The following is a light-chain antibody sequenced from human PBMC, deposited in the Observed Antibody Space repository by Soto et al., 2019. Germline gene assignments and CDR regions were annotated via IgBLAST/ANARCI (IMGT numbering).Light chain of an antibody. CDR2: DVS. CDR3: SSYTSSISYV. V-gene: IGLV2-14*03. J-gene: IGLJ1*01. Sequence: QSALTQPASVSGSPGQSITISCTGTSSDVGGYNYVSWYQSHPGEAPKLIIYDVSNRPSGVSDRFSGSKSGNTASLTISGLQAEDEADSYCSSYTSSISYVFGTGTKPTVL. CDR1: SSDVGGYNY.